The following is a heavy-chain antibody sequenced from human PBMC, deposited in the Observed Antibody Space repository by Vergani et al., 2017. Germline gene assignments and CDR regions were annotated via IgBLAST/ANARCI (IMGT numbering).Heavy chain of an antibody. D-gene: IGHD6-19*01. V-gene: IGHV3-48*03. CDR1: GFTFSSYE. J-gene: IGHJ4*02. CDR3: ARDLERDLAVAAY. CDR2: ISSSGSTI. Sequence: EVQLVESGGGLVQPGGSLRLSCAASGFTFSSYEMNWVRQAPGKGLEWVSYISSSGSTIYYADSVKGRFTISRDNAKNSLYLQMNSLRAEDTAVYYCARDLERDLAVAAYWGQGTLVTVSS.